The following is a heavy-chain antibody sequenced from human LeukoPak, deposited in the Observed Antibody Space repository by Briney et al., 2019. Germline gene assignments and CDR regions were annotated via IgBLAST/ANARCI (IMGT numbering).Heavy chain of an antibody. CDR3: AKTGTTLYYFYGLPV. CDR2: ISGSGGTT. CDR1: GFTFSSYA. D-gene: IGHD1-7*01. Sequence: GGSLRLSCAASGFTFSSYAMTWVRQAPGKGLERVSGISGSGGTTYYADSVKGRFTISRDNSKNTLYLQMNSLRAEDTAVYYCAKTGTTLYYFYGLPVWGQGTTVTVSS. J-gene: IGHJ6*02. V-gene: IGHV3-23*01.